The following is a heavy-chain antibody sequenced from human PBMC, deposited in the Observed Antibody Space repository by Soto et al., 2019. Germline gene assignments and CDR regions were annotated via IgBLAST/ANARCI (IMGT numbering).Heavy chain of an antibody. J-gene: IGHJ4*02. CDR2: ISAYNGNT. D-gene: IGHD3-10*01. Sequence: ASVKVSCKASGYTFTSYGISWVRQAPGQGLEWMGWISAYNGNTNYAQKLQGRVTMTTDTSTSTAYMELRSLRSDDTAVYYCARVTRRYGSGSYSPPDYWGQGTLVTVSS. CDR3: ARVTRRYGSGSYSPPDY. CDR1: GYTFTSYG. V-gene: IGHV1-18*01.